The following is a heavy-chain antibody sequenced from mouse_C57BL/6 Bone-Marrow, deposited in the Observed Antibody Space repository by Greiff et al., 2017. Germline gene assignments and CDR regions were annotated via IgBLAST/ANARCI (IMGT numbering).Heavy chain of an antibody. V-gene: IGHV1-9*01. Sequence: QVQLQQSGAELMKPGASVKLSCKATGYTFTGYWIEWVKQRPGHGLEWIGEILPGSGSTNDNEKFKGKATFTADTSSNTAYMQLRSLTNEDSAIYYCARWGYAMDYWGQGTSVTGSS. CDR3: ARWGYAMDY. J-gene: IGHJ4*01. CDR1: GYTFTGYW. CDR2: ILPGSGST.